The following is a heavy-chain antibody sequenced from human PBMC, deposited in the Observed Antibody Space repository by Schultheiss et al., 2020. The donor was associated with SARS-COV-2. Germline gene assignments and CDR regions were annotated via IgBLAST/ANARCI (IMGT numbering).Heavy chain of an antibody. CDR2: INPNSGGT. Sequence: GGSLRLSCKASGYTFTGYYMHWVRQAPGQGLEWMGWINPNSGGTNYAQKFQGRVTMTRDTSISTAYMELSRLRSDDTAVYYCARDPSYTISYYYYYMDVWGKGTTVTVSS. V-gene: IGHV1-2*02. D-gene: IGHD3-3*01. J-gene: IGHJ6*03. CDR1: GYTFTGYY. CDR3: ARDPSYTISYYYYYMDV.